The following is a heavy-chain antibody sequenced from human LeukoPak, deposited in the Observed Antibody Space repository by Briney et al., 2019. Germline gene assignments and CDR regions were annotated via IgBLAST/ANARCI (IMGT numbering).Heavy chain of an antibody. CDR3: ARAGDYGGNGSFDY. J-gene: IGHJ4*02. D-gene: IGHD4-23*01. CDR2: IIPIFGTA. Sequence: SVKVSCKASGYTFTNYAISWVRQAPGQGLEWMGGIIPIFGTANYAQKFQGRVTITADKSTSTAYMELSSLRSEDTAVYYCARAGDYGGNGSFDYWGQGTLVTVSS. V-gene: IGHV1-69*06. CDR1: GYTFTNYA.